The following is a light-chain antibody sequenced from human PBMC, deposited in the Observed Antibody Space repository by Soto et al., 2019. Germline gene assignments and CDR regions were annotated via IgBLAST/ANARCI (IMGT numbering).Light chain of an antibody. Sequence: QSVLTQPASVSGSPGQSITISCTGTSSDVGAYNFVSWYQQYPGKAPKLMIYEVSNRPSGVSNRFSGSKSGNTASLTISGLQAEDEADYYCSSYTSSSNGVFGGGTQLTVL. V-gene: IGLV2-14*01. J-gene: IGLJ3*02. CDR3: SSYTSSSNGV. CDR1: SSDVGAYNF. CDR2: EVS.